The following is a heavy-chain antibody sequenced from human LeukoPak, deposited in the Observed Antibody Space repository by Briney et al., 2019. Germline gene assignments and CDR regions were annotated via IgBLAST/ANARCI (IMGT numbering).Heavy chain of an antibody. CDR2: INNRGTST. V-gene: IGHV3-11*01. CDR3: ATSMYSGSYSRVPYAFDI. D-gene: IGHD1-26*01. Sequence: SGGSLRLSCAASGFTFSDYYMSWVRQAPGKGLEWVSSINNRGTSTYYADSVKGRFTISRDNANNSLYLQMNSLRAEDTAVYYCATSMYSGSYSRVPYAFDIWGQGTMVTVSS. CDR1: GFTFSDYY. J-gene: IGHJ3*02.